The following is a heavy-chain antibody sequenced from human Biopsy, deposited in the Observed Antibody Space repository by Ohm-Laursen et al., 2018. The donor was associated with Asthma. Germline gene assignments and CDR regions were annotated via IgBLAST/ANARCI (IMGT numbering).Heavy chain of an antibody. CDR1: GFMFRSFG. Sequence: SLRLSCAAAGFMFRSFGMHWVRQAPGKGLEWVAVISYDGNHKFYEDSVKGRFTISRDNSKNTLYLQMNSLRTEDAAVYYCAKRRGYSGHDNDYWGQGTLVIVSS. D-gene: IGHD5-12*01. CDR3: AKRRGYSGHDNDY. V-gene: IGHV3-30*18. CDR2: ISYDGNHK. J-gene: IGHJ4*02.